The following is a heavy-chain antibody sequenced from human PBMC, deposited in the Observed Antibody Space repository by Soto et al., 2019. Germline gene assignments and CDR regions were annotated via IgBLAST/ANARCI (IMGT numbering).Heavy chain of an antibody. D-gene: IGHD2-15*01. CDR2: IYYSGNT. J-gene: IGHJ4*02. V-gene: IGHV4-31*03. CDR3: ARVYCSGGRCYYFDY. Sequence: QVQLQESGPGLVKPSQTLSLTCTVSGGSISSGGYYWSWIRQLPGKGLEWIGYIYYSGNTYYNPSLKSRVTISVDTSKNQLSLKLSSVTAADTAVYYCARVYCSGGRCYYFDYWGQGTLVTVSS. CDR1: GGSISSGGYY.